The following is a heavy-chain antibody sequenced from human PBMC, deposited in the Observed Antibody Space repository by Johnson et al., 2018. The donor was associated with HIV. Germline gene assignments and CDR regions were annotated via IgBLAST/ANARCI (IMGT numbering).Heavy chain of an antibody. V-gene: IGHV3-66*01. CDR1: GFTVSTNY. CDR2: IYSGGST. D-gene: IGHD6-6*01. CDR3: AREPRIAAFRDAFDI. Sequence: MLLVESGGGLVQPGGSLRLSCAASGFTVSTNYMTWVRQAPGKGLEWVSVIYSGGSTYYADSAKGRFTISRDNSKNTLYLQMNSLRAEDTAVYYCAREPRIAAFRDAFDIWVQGTMVTVSS. J-gene: IGHJ3*02.